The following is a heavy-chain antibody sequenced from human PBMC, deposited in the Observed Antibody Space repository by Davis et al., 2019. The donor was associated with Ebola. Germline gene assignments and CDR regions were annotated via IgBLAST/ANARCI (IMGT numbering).Heavy chain of an antibody. CDR1: GYNFANYC. D-gene: IGHD3-3*01. J-gene: IGHJ4*02. CDR2: IYPADSDT. V-gene: IGHV5-51*01. CDR3: TRPYWSGGDDGGDY. Sequence: GESLKISCQGSGYNFANYCIGWVRQKPGEGLEWMGTIYPADSDTRYSPSFQGQVTISAEKSTNTAYLHWSSLQVSERAMYYCTRPYWSGGDDGGDYWGRGTLITVSS.